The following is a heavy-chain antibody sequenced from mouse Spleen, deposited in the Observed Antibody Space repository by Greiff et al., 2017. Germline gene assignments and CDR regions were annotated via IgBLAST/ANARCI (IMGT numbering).Heavy chain of an antibody. J-gene: IGHJ3*01. V-gene: IGHV1-69*02. D-gene: IGHD2-1*01. CDR2: IDPSDSYT. Sequence: QVQLQQPGAELVKPGASVKLSCKASGYTFTSYWMPWVKQRPGQGLEWIGEIDPSDSYTNYNQKFKGKATLTVDKSSSTAYMQLSSLTSEDSAVYYCARGGNYGSFAYWGQGTLVTVSA. CDR3: ARGGNYGSFAY. CDR1: GYTFTSYW.